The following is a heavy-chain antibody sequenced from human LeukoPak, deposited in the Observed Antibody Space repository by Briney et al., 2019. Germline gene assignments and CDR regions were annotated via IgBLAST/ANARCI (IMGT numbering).Heavy chain of an antibody. V-gene: IGHV3-30*04. D-gene: IGHD2-2*01. CDR3: AKEYCRSTSWSYFDY. CDR2: ISYDGSNK. Sequence: GRSLRLSCAASGFTFSSYAMHWVRQAPGKGLEWVAVISYDGSNKYYADSVKGRFTISRDNSKNTLYLQMNSLRAEDTAVYYCAKEYCRSTSWSYFDYWGQGTLVTVSS. J-gene: IGHJ4*02. CDR1: GFTFSSYA.